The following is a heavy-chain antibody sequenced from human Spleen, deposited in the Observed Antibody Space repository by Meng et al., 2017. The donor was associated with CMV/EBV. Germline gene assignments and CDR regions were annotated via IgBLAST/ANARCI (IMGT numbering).Heavy chain of an antibody. V-gene: IGHV1-69*04. CDR3: ARGAFSSSLGATFDI. D-gene: IGHD6-6*01. Sequence: SVKVSCKASAGTFSNYGISWVRQAPGQGLEWMGRIIPILGEANYAQKFQDRLTITADKSTSTAYMELSSLRSEDTAVYYCARGAFSSSLGATFDIWGQGTMVTVSS. CDR1: AGTFSNYG. J-gene: IGHJ3*02. CDR2: IIPILGEA.